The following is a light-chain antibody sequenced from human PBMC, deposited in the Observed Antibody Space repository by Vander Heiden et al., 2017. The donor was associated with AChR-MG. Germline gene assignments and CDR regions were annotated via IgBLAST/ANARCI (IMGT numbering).Light chain of an antibody. CDR3: CSYAGSYVV. J-gene: IGLJ2*01. CDR2: DVS. V-gene: IGLV2-11*01. Sequence: QSALTQPRSVSGSPGQSVTISCPGTSSDVGGYDFVSWYQQYPGKAPKVMIYDVSKRPSGVPDRFSGSKSGNTASLTISGLQADDEADYYCCSYAGSYVVFGGGTKLTVL. CDR1: SSDVGGYDF.